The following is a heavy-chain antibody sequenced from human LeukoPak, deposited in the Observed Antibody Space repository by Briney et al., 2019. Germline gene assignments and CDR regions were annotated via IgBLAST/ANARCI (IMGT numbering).Heavy chain of an antibody. J-gene: IGHJ4*02. CDR1: GYTLTELS. CDR3: YDSTY. Sequence: ASVKVSCKISGYTLTELSMHWIRQAPEKGLEWMGGFDPKDGATVYARKFQGRLTMTEDSSTATAYMELSSLTSEDTAVYFCYDSTYWGQGTLVTVSS. D-gene: IGHD3-22*01. CDR2: FDPKDGAT. V-gene: IGHV1-24*01.